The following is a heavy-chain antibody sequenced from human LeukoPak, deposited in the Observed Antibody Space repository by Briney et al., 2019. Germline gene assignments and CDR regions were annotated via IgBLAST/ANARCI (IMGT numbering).Heavy chain of an antibody. D-gene: IGHD3-3*01. J-gene: IGHJ4*02. CDR3: ARDFHGFWSGYYRD. CDR1: GYTFTSYG. CDR2: ISAYNGNT. V-gene: IGHV1-18*01. Sequence: ASVKVSCKASGYTFTSYGISWMRQAPGQGLEWMGWISAYNGNTNYAQKLQGRVTMTTDTSTSTAYMELRSLRSDDTAVYYCARDFHGFWSGYYRDWGQGTLVTVSS.